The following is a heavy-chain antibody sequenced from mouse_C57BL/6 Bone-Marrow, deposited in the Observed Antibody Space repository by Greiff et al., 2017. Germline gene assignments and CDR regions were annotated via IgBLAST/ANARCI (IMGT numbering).Heavy chain of an antibody. D-gene: IGHD2-4*01. CDR3: ARGIYYDYDESLYFGV. CDR2: SRNKANDYTT. CDR1: GFTFSDFY. V-gene: IGHV7-1*01. Sequence: EVQGVESGGGLVQSGRSLRLSCATSGFTFSDFYMEWVRQAPGKGLEWIAASRNKANDYTTEYSASVKGRFIVSSDTSQSILYLQMNALRAEDTAICYCARGIYYDYDESLYFGVWGTGTTVTVSS. J-gene: IGHJ1*03.